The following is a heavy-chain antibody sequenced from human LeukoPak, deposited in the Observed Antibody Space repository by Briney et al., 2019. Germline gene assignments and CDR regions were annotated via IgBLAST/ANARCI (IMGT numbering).Heavy chain of an antibody. CDR3: ARGPRLPTRKGFDY. V-gene: IGHV4-34*01. CDR2: INHSGST. D-gene: IGHD4-11*01. Sequence: PSETLSLTCAVYGGSFSGYYWSWIRQPPGKGLEWIGEINHSGSTNYNPSLKSRVTISVDTSKNQFSLKLSSVTAADTAVYYCARGPRLPTRKGFDYWGQGTLVTVSS. CDR1: GGSFSGYY. J-gene: IGHJ4*02.